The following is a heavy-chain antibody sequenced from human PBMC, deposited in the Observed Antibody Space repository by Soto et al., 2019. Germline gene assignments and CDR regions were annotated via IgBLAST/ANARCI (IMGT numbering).Heavy chain of an antibody. D-gene: IGHD3-3*01. CDR2: INSDGSST. Sequence: EVQLVESGGGLVQPGGSLRLSCAASGFTFSSYWMHWVRQAPGKGLVWVSRINSDGSSTSYADSVKGRFTISRDNAKNTLYLQMNSLRAEDTAVYYCARESSDFWSGYFSAGRPNGMDVWGQGTTVTVSS. CDR3: ARESSDFWSGYFSAGRPNGMDV. J-gene: IGHJ6*02. CDR1: GFTFSSYW. V-gene: IGHV3-74*01.